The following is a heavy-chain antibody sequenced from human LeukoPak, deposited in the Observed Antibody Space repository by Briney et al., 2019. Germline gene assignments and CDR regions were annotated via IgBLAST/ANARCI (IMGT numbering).Heavy chain of an antibody. Sequence: GASVKVSCKASGYTFTSYYMHWVRQAPGQGLEWMGWISAYNGNTNYAQKLQGRVTMTTDTSTSTAYMELRSLRSDDTAVYYCAREDSSGYYSHATFDYWGQGTLVTVSS. CDR2: ISAYNGNT. V-gene: IGHV1-18*04. D-gene: IGHD3-22*01. CDR3: AREDSSGYYSHATFDY. J-gene: IGHJ4*02. CDR1: GYTFTSYY.